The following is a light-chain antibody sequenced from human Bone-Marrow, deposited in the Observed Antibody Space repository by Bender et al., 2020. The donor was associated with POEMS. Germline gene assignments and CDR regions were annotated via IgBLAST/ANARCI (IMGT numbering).Light chain of an antibody. V-gene: IGLV2-14*02. Sequence: QSALTQPASVSGSPGQSITISCTGTSSDVGSYNRVSWYQQHPDKAPKLMIFEDIQRPSGVSNRFSGSKSGNTASLTISGLQAADEADYHCASYTAYSSWVFGGGTTVTVL. CDR1: SSDVGSYNR. CDR2: EDI. J-gene: IGLJ3*02. CDR3: ASYTAYSSWV.